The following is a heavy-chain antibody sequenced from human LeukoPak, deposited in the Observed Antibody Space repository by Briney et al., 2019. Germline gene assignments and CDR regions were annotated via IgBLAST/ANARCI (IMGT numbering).Heavy chain of an antibody. J-gene: IGHJ4*02. CDR2: ISGYNGNT. CDR1: GYTLTSFG. D-gene: IGHD2-2*01. Sequence: GASVKVSCKASGYTLTSFGISWVRQAPGQGLEWMGWISGYNGNTNYAQKLQGRVTMTTDTSTSTAYMELRSLRSDDTAVYYCAREDTRRGSRGYFDYWGQGTLVTVSS. V-gene: IGHV1-18*01. CDR3: AREDTRRGSRGYFDY.